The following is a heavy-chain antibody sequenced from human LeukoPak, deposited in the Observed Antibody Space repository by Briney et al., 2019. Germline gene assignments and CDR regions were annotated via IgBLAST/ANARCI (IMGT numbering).Heavy chain of an antibody. D-gene: IGHD3-9*01. J-gene: IGHJ5*02. CDR2: IYTSGST. CDR1: GGSISGGSYY. Sequence: SQTLSLTCTVSGGSISGGSYYWSWIRQPAGKGLEWTGRIYTSGSTNYNPSLKSRVTISVDTSKNQFSLKLSSVTAADTAVYYCARGITILNWFDPWGQGALVTVSS. V-gene: IGHV4-61*02. CDR3: ARGITILNWFDP.